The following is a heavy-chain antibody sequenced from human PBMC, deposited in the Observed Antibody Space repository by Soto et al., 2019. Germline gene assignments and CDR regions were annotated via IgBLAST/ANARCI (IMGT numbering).Heavy chain of an antibody. V-gene: IGHV1-69*06. CDR3: ARVRCYYDSGGYSHSYYCMDM. CDR1: GGTFSSYA. J-gene: IGHJ6*02. D-gene: IGHD3-22*01. CDR2: IIPFLNTT. Sequence: QVQLVQSGAEVKKPGSSVRVSCKTSGGTFSSYAFCWVRQAPGQGLDWMGGIIPFLNTTNYAQKFQGRVTDTADKSSNTADMELSSLRSEDTAVYSCARVRCYYDSGGYSHSYYCMDMWGQGTTVTVFS.